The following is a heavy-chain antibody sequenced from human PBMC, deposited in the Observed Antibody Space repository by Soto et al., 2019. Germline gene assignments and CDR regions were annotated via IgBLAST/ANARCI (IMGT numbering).Heavy chain of an antibody. CDR2: IYYSGST. D-gene: IGHD5-12*01. CDR1: GGSISSYY. Sequence: LALTCTVSGGSISSYYWSWIRQPPGKGLEWIGYIYYSGSTNYNPSLKSRVTISVDTSKNQFSLKLSSVTAADTAVYYCARHGRIVATAHNWFDPWGQGTLVTVSS. CDR3: ARHGRIVATAHNWFDP. J-gene: IGHJ5*02. V-gene: IGHV4-59*08.